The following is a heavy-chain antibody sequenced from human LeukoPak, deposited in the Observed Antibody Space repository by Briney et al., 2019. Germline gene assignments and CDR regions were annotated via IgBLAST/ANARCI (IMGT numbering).Heavy chain of an antibody. Sequence: PSETLSLTCTVSGGSISSSSYYWGWIRQPPGKGLEWIGSIYYSGTTYYNPSLKSRVSISVDTSKNQFSLKLTSVTAADTAVYYCAREECSSSSFDYWGQGTLVTVSS. CDR1: GGSISSSSYY. CDR3: AREECSSSSFDY. CDR2: IYYSGTT. D-gene: IGHD6-6*01. J-gene: IGHJ4*02. V-gene: IGHV4-39*07.